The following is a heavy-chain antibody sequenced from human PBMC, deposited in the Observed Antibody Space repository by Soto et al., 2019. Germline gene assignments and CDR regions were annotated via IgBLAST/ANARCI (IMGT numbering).Heavy chain of an antibody. CDR1: GFSFSDYA. J-gene: IGHJ4*01. V-gene: IGHV3-23*01. CDR3: ARDLNWNDGSH. Sequence: GGSLRLSCVASGFSFSDYAMTWVRQAPGKGLEWVSGISNRGDTTDYADSVKGRSTISRDNSKNMLFLQMNSLRVEDTAIYYCARDLNWNDGSHWGHGTLATVSS. D-gene: IGHD1-1*01. CDR2: ISNRGDTT.